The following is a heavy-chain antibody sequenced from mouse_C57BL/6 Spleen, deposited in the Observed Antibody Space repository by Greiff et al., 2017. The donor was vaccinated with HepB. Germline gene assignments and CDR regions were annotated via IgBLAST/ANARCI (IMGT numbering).Heavy chain of an antibody. D-gene: IGHD1-1*01. Sequence: EVKLVESGTVLARPGASVKMSCKTSGYTFTSYWMHWVKQRPGQGLEWIGAIYPGNSDNSYNQKFKGKAKLTAVTSASTAYMELSSLTNEDSAVYYCTRHYYGSSYGAMDYWGQGTSVTVSS. CDR3: TRHYYGSSYGAMDY. J-gene: IGHJ4*01. CDR1: GYTFTSYW. V-gene: IGHV1-5*01. CDR2: IYPGNSDN.